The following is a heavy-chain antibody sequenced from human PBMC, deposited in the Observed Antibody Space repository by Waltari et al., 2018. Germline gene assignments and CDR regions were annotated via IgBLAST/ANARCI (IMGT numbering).Heavy chain of an antibody. CDR2: IYHSGST. J-gene: IGHJ4*02. CDR3: ARGLSEQWLVRGFDY. Sequence: QVQLQESGPGLVKPSETLSLTCTVPGYSISSGYSWGWLRQPPGKGLEWIGSIYHSGSTYYNPSLKSRVTISVDTSKNQFSLKLSSVTAADTAVYYCARGLSEQWLVRGFDYWGQGTLVTVSS. V-gene: IGHV4-38-2*02. D-gene: IGHD6-19*01. CDR1: GYSISSGYS.